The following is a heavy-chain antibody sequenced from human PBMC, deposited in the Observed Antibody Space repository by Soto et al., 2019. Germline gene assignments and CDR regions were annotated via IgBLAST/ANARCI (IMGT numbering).Heavy chain of an antibody. CDR1: GYTFTTYG. Sequence: QVQLVQSGAEVKKPGASVKVSCKASGYTFTTYGMSWVRQAPGQGLDWMGWISTYNGNTKYAERLQGRVTMTTDTTTCTSYMEMRSLKTDDPAVYYCARGPKDYYDNSGDYFLDYWGQGTLVTVSS. CDR2: ISTYNGNT. D-gene: IGHD3-22*01. V-gene: IGHV1-18*01. J-gene: IGHJ4*02. CDR3: ARGPKDYYDNSGDYFLDY.